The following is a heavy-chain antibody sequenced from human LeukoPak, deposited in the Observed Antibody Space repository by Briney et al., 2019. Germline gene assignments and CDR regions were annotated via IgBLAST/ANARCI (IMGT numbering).Heavy chain of an antibody. CDR3: ARGYKRYSSGPPFDY. V-gene: IGHV1-69*05. J-gene: IGHJ4*02. D-gene: IGHD6-19*01. Sequence: SVKVSCKASGGTFSSYAISWVRQAPGQGLEWMGGIIPIFGTANCAQKFQGRVTITTDESTSTAYMELSSLRSEDTAVYYCARGYKRYSSGPPFDYWGQGTLVTVSS. CDR1: GGTFSSYA. CDR2: IIPIFGTA.